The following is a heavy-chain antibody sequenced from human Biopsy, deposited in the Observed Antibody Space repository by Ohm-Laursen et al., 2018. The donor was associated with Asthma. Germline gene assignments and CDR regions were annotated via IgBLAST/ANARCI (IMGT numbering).Heavy chain of an antibody. CDR2: IIPMFGTT. CDR3: ARVLTTEEGDTWFDP. CDR1: GGTFSNYV. Sequence: ASVKVSCKASGGTFSNYVFSWVRQAPGQGLEWMGGIIPMFGTTKYAQKFQARVSITADEATSTVYMELSSLRSEDMAVYYCARVLTTEEGDTWFDPWGQGTLVTVSS. D-gene: IGHD4-11*01. J-gene: IGHJ5*02. V-gene: IGHV1-69*13.